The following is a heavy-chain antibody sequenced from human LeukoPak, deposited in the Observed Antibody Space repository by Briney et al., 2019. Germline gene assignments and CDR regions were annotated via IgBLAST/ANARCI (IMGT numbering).Heavy chain of an antibody. V-gene: IGHV4-4*07. Sequence: PSETLSLTCTVSGGSISSFYWSWSRQPAGKGLEWIGRIYSSGSTNYNPSLKSRVTMSVDTPKNQFSLKLSSVTAADTAVYYCARVLGWAAFDYWGQGTQVTVSS. CDR3: ARVLGWAAFDY. CDR1: GGSISSFY. D-gene: IGHD2-15*01. CDR2: IYSSGST. J-gene: IGHJ4*02.